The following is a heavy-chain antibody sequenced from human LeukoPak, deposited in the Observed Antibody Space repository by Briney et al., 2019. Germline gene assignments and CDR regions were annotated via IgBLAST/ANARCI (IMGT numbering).Heavy chain of an antibody. CDR2: ISTSGAST. CDR1: GFTFSNFE. D-gene: IGHD5-18*01. Sequence: PGGSLRLSCAASGFTFSNFEMNWVRQAPGKGLEWISYISTSGASTYYADSVKGRFTVSRDNAKTSMYLRMDTLRAEDTAVYYCARERGYNYGYSGYYDQWGQGILVTVSS. J-gene: IGHJ4*02. V-gene: IGHV3-48*03. CDR3: ARERGYNYGYSGYYDQ.